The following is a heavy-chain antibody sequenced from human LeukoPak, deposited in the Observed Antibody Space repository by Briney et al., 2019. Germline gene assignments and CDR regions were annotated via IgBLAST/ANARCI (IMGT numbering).Heavy chain of an antibody. CDR1: GGTLSSYA. D-gene: IGHD6-13*01. Sequence: SVKVSCKASGGTLSSYAISWVRQAPGQGLEWMGGIIPIFGTANYAQKFQGRVTMTRDTSTSTVYMELSSLRSEDTAVYYCARGQMEQLNFDYWGQGTLVTVSS. CDR2: IIPIFGTA. CDR3: ARGQMEQLNFDY. J-gene: IGHJ4*02. V-gene: IGHV1-69*05.